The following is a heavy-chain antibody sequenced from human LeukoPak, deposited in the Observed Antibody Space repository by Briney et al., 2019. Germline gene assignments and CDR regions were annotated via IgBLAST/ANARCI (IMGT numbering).Heavy chain of an antibody. CDR2: ISYDGSNK. Sequence: LSLTCTVSGGSISSSSYYWGWIRQPPGKGLEWVAVISYDGSNKYYADSVKGRFTISRDNSKNTLYLQMNSLRAEDTAVYYCARDLFGAVAAPQHWGQGTLVTVSS. V-gene: IGHV3-30-3*01. J-gene: IGHJ1*01. CDR3: ARDLFGAVAAPQH. D-gene: IGHD6-19*01. CDR1: GGSISSSS.